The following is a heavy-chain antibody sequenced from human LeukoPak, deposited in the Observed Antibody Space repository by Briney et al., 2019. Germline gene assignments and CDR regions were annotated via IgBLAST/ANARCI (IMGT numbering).Heavy chain of an antibody. J-gene: IGHJ4*02. D-gene: IGHD4-17*01. V-gene: IGHV1-18*01. CDR3: ARRSMTSALSHFDY. CDR1: GYTFTNYA. Sequence: ASVKVSCKASGYTFTNYAISRVGQAPGQGLEWMGWISISNGNTNYAQKVQGRVTMTTDTSTNTAYMELRSLTSDDTAVYYCARRSMTSALSHFDYWGQGTLVTVSS. CDR2: ISISNGNT.